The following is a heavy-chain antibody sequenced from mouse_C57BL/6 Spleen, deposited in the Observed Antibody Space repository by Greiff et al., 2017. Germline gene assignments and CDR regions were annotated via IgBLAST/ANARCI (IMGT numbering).Heavy chain of an antibody. CDR3: ARRAGAY. CDR1: GYTFTSYW. V-gene: IGHV1-50*01. D-gene: IGHD3-3*01. Sequence: QVQLQQPGAELVKPGASVKLSCKASGYTFTSYWMQWVKQRPGPGLEWIGEIDPSDSYTNYNQKFKGKATLTVDTSSSTAYMQISSLTAEDSAVYYCARRAGAYWGQGTLVTVSA. J-gene: IGHJ3*01. CDR2: IDPSDSYT.